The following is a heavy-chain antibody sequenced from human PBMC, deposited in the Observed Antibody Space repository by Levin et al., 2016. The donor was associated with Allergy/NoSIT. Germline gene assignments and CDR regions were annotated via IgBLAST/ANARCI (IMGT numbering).Heavy chain of an antibody. CDR3: AKDRGHYATYFDH. CDR1: GFTFSSNG. J-gene: IGHJ4*02. V-gene: IGHV3-30*18. Sequence: GESLKISCAASGFTFSSNGMHWVRQAPGKGLEWVAVISSDGSNKYYADSVKGRFTISRDNSKNTLYLQMSSLRAEDTAVYYCAKDRGHYATYFDHWGQGTLVTVSS. D-gene: IGHD4-17*01. CDR2: ISSDGSNK.